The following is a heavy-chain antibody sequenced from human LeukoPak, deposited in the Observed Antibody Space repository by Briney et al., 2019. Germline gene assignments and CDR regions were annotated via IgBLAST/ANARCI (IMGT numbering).Heavy chain of an antibody. CDR3: ARGLRLLEWLLFDY. V-gene: IGHV1-2*02. Sequence: ASVKVSRKASGYTFTGYYMHWVRQAPGQGLEWMGWINPNSGGTNYAQKFQGRVTMTRDTSISTAYMELSRLRSDDTAAYYCARGLRLLEWLLFDYWGQGTLVTVSS. CDR1: GYTFTGYY. CDR2: INPNSGGT. J-gene: IGHJ4*02. D-gene: IGHD3-3*01.